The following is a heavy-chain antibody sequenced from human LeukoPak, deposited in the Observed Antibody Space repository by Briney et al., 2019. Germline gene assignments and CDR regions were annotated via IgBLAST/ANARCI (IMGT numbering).Heavy chain of an antibody. D-gene: IGHD3-22*01. Sequence: GGSLRLSCGASGFTFSSYAMNWVRQAPGKGLEWVSAISGSGGSTYYADSVEGRFTISRDNSKNTLYLQMNSLRAEDTAVYYCAKDSVVTMFDPWGQGTLVTVSS. CDR2: ISGSGGST. J-gene: IGHJ5*02. V-gene: IGHV3-23*01. CDR1: GFTFSSYA. CDR3: AKDSVVTMFDP.